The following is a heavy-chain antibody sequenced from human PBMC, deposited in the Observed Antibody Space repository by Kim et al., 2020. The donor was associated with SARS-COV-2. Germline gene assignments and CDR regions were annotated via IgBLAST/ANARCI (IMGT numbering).Heavy chain of an antibody. D-gene: IGHD1-20*01. J-gene: IGHJ4*02. V-gene: IGHV3-23*01. Sequence: YEDSMTGRFTISRYNSNNMLYLQMNSLRAADTAVYYCAKVAITGRYFDYWGQGILVTVSS. CDR3: AKVAITGRYFDY.